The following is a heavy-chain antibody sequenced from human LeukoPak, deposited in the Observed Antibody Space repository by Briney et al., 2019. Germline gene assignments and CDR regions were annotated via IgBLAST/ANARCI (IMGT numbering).Heavy chain of an antibody. CDR3: ARSRDGYNWIIDY. V-gene: IGHV1-69*04. J-gene: IGHJ4*02. CDR2: IIPIFGIA. D-gene: IGHD5-24*01. CDR1: GGTFSSYA. Sequence: GASVKVSCKASGGTFSSYAISWVRQAPGQGLEWMGRIIPIFGIANYAQKFQGRVTITADKSTSTAYMELSSLRSEDTAVYYCARSRDGYNWIIDYWGQGTLVTVSS.